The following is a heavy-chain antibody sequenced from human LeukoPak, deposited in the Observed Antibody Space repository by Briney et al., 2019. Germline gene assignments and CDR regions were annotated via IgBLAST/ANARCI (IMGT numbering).Heavy chain of an antibody. D-gene: IGHD2/OR15-2a*01. CDR2: TSHRAHSYTT. J-gene: IGHJ6*03. CDR3: ARVVWGIFYDNYYYMDV. Sequence: GGSLRPSWAPLGSTSGSLALTWAGQPQGRGLEWVGPTSHRAHSYTTKYAASVKGRFTVSRDDSKSTLYLQMNSLKTEDTAVYYCARVVWGIFYDNYYYMDVWGKGTTVIVSS. CDR1: GSTSGSLA. V-gene: IGHV3-72*01.